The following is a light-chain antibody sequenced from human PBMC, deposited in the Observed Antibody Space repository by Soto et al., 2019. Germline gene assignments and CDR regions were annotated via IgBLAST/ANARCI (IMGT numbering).Light chain of an antibody. Sequence: DIQRTHSPSTVSASVLDRVAITFRASDNIDTWVAWYQQKPGEAPKLLIYKASSLESGVPSRFSGSGSGREFTLTISSLQPDDFATYYCQQYNSQWTFGQGTKVDIK. V-gene: IGKV1-5*03. J-gene: IGKJ1*01. CDR3: QQYNSQWT. CDR1: DNIDTW. CDR2: KAS.